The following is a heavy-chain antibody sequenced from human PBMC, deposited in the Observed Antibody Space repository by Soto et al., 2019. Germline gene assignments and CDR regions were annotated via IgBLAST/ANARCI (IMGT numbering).Heavy chain of an antibody. CDR2: IKTDGSSI. Sequence: EVQLVESGGDLVQPGGSLRLSCAASGFIFSDCWLGWVRQAPGKGLEWVANIKTDGSSIYYVGSVRGRFTISRDNAKNLLHLQRNSLRAEDTAVYYCARHGDYVFDYWGQGTRVTVSS. CDR3: ARHGDYVFDY. J-gene: IGHJ4*02. D-gene: IGHD3-16*01. CDR1: GFIFSDCW. V-gene: IGHV3-7*02.